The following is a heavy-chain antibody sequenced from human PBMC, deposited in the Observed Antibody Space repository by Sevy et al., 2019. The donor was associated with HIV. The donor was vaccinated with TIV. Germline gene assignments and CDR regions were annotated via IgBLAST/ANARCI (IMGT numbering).Heavy chain of an antibody. V-gene: IGHV1-2*06. CDR1: GYTFTGYY. CDR3: ARSVYGSGTYLNDY. D-gene: IGHD3-10*01. Sequence: ASVKVSCKASGYTFTGYYVHWVRQAPGEGLEWMGRVDPNSGGTNYGQKFKGRVTMTTDTSISTAYMELSGLRSDDTAVYYCARSVYGSGTYLNDYWGQGTLVTVSS. CDR2: VDPNSGGT. J-gene: IGHJ4*02.